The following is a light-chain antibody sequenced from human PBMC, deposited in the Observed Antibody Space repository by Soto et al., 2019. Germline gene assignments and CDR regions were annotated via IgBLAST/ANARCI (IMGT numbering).Light chain of an antibody. J-gene: IGKJ5*01. CDR2: DIS. CDR3: QQYNDWFSIT. CDR1: QSVSSK. V-gene: IGKV3-15*01. Sequence: EIVMTQSPASLSVSPGEKAALSWSSSQSVSSKLAWYRKRPGQAPRPVLYDISTRANGAPARFSGSGSGTEFTLTIRSLQSEDFGVYYCQQYNDWFSITFGQGTRLEI.